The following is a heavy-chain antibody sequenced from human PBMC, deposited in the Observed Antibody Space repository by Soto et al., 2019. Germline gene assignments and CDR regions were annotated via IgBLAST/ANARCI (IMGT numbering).Heavy chain of an antibody. CDR2: INAGNGNT. V-gene: IGHV1-3*01. Sequence: GAPVKVCCKASGYTFTSYAMHWVRQAPGQSLEWLGWINAGNGNTKYSQKFQGRVTITRDTSASTAYMVLSSLRSEDTAVYYCARDASVGELLSYSSNWYFDFWGRGTLVTVSS. CDR3: ARDASVGELLSYSSNWYFDF. CDR1: GYTFTSYA. J-gene: IGHJ2*01. D-gene: IGHD3-10*01.